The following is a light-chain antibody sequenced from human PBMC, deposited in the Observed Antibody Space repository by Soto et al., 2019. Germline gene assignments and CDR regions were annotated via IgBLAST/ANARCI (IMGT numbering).Light chain of an antibody. Sequence: DIQVTQSPPTLSASVGDRVTLTCRASQTISTWMAWYQQKPGKAPKLLVYAASTLQSGVASRFSGSGSGTEFTLTIRSLQSEDFAVYYCXQYNNWPTCGQGTKVDIK. V-gene: IGKV1-5*01. CDR2: AAS. CDR3: XQYNNWPT. J-gene: IGKJ1*01. CDR1: QTISTW.